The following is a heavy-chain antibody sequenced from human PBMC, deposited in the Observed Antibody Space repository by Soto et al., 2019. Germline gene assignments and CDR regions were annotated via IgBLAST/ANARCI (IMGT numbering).Heavy chain of an antibody. CDR1: GFTFSSHL. D-gene: IGHD3-10*01. J-gene: IGHJ6*03. CDR2: ISASGSST. CDR3: ARGSRPSGGGAYYLDV. V-gene: IGHV3-23*01. Sequence: GGSLRLSCVPSGFTFSSHLMSWVRQAPGKGLEWVSGISASGSSTFYADSVKGRFTISRDNSKNTLYLEMNSLRAEDTALYYCARGSRPSGGGAYYLDVWGKGTTVTVSS.